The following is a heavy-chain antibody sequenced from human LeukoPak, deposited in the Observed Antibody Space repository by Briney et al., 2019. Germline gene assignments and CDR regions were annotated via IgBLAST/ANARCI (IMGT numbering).Heavy chain of an antibody. CDR3: AKQALMEGEIDY. CDR1: GFTFSSYS. J-gene: IGHJ4*02. Sequence: PGGSLRLSCAASGFTFSSYSMNWVRQAPGKGLEWVSSISSSSSYIYYADSVKGRFTISRDNAKNSLYLQMNSLRAEDTAVYYCAKQALMEGEIDYWGQGTLVTVSS. D-gene: IGHD3-16*01. V-gene: IGHV3-21*01. CDR2: ISSSSSYI.